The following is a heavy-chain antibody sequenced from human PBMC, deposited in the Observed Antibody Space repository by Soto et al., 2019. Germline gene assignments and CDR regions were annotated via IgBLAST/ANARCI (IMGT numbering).Heavy chain of an antibody. V-gene: IGHV5-51*01. CDR2: IYPSDSDT. Sequence: PGESLKISCKASGYTFTNDWIGWVRQMPGKGLEWMGIIYPSDSDTRYSPSFQGQVPISVDKSISTAYLQWSSLKASDTAMYFCAMTHIVATPRAWFDSWGQGTLVTVSS. CDR3: AMTHIVATPRAWFDS. J-gene: IGHJ5*01. D-gene: IGHD5-12*01. CDR1: GYTFTNDW.